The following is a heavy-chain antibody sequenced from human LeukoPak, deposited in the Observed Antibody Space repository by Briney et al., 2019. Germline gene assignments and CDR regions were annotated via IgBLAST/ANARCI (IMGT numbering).Heavy chain of an antibody. D-gene: IGHD3-22*01. Sequence: SVKVSCKASGCTFSSYAISWVRQPPGQGLEWMGGIIPIFGTANYAQKFQGRVTITADESTSTAYMELSSLRSEDTAVYYCARGRSITMIVVPHYFDYWGQGTLVTVSS. J-gene: IGHJ4*02. CDR3: ARGRSITMIVVPHYFDY. CDR1: GCTFSSYA. CDR2: IIPIFGTA. V-gene: IGHV1-69*13.